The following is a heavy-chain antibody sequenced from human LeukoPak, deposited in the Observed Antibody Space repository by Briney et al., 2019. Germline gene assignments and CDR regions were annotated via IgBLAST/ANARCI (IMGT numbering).Heavy chain of an antibody. J-gene: IGHJ4*02. CDR3: ARVGTVVLTPFDY. V-gene: IGHV3-48*02. D-gene: IGHD4-23*01. Sequence: PGGSLRLSCAASGFTFSSYAMSWVRQAPGKGLEWISYISPGSSTIYYADSVKGRFTISRDNAKISLYLQMNSLRDEDTAVYYCARVGTVVLTPFDYWGQGTLVTVSS. CDR2: ISPGSSTI. CDR1: GFTFSSYA.